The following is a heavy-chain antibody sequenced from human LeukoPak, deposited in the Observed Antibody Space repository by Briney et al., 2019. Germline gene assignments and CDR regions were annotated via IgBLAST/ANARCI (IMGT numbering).Heavy chain of an antibody. Sequence: GGSLRLSCAASGFTVSSNYMTWVRQAPGKGLEWVSIIYSGASTYYADSVKGRFTISRDNSKNTLYLQMSSLRAEDTAVYYCARDVYGGPFDIWGQGTMVTVSS. V-gene: IGHV3-66*01. CDR3: ARDVYGGPFDI. CDR1: GFTVSSNY. CDR2: IYSGAST. J-gene: IGHJ3*02. D-gene: IGHD3-16*01.